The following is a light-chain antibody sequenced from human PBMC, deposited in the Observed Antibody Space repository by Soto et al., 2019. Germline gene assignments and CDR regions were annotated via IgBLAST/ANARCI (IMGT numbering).Light chain of an antibody. Sequence: DIQMTQSPSTLSASVGDRVTITCRASQSVSDWLAWYQQKPGKAPKLLIYDASSLESAVPSRFSGSGSGTEFTLTISSLQPDDFATYYCQQYNSYTWTF. CDR2: DAS. CDR1: QSVSDW. CDR3: QQYNSYTWT. J-gene: IGKJ1*01. V-gene: IGKV1-5*01.